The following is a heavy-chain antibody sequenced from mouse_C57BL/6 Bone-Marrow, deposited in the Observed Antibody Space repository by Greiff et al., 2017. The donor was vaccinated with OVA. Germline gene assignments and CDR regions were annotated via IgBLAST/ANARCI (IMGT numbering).Heavy chain of an antibody. CDR3: TTRLFRYAMDD. CDR2: IDPENGDT. J-gene: IGHJ4*01. Sequence: VQLQQSGAELVRPGASVKLSCTASGFNIKDDYMHWVKQRPEQGLEWIGWIDPENGDTEYASKFQGKATITADTSSNTAYLQLSSLTSEDTAVYYCTTRLFRYAMDDWGKGTSGTVSS. CDR1: GFNIKDDY. D-gene: IGHD3-2*02. V-gene: IGHV14-4*01.